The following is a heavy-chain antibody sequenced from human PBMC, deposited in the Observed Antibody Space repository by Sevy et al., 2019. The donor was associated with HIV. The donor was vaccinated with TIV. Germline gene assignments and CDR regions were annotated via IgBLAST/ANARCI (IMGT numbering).Heavy chain of an antibody. D-gene: IGHD6-6*01. J-gene: IGHJ1*01. Sequence: GGSLRLSCAASGFTFSNYAMTWVRQAPGKGLEWVSAISGTGGSTYYADSVKGRFTISRDNSKNTLYLQMNSLRAEDTAVYYCAKDYPIAARPSRIFQHWGQGTLVTVSS. CDR3: AKDYPIAARPSRIFQH. CDR1: GFTFSNYA. V-gene: IGHV3-23*01. CDR2: ISGTGGST.